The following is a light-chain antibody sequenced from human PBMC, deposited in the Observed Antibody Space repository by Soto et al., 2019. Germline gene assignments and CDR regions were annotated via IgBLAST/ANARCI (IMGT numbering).Light chain of an antibody. CDR1: QSMSRY. Sequence: DLQMNQSPSSLSASLGDRVTIXXRASQSMSRYLNWDQQKPGTAPKLXIDSASSLQRGGPSRFSGSGSVTDFTLTISSLQPEAFATYYCQQSYRTPLTFGGGTKVDIK. CDR2: SAS. J-gene: IGKJ4*01. V-gene: IGKV1-39*01. CDR3: QQSYRTPLT.